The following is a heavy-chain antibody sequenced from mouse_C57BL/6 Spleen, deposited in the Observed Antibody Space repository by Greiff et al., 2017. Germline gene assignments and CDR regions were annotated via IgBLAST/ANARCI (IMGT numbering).Heavy chain of an antibody. CDR3: ARELRYYAMDY. J-gene: IGHJ4*01. Sequence: EVMLVESEGGLVQPGSSMKLSCTASGFTFSDYYMAWVRQVPEKGLEWVANINYDGSSTYYLDSLKSRFIISRDNAKNILYLQMSSLKSEDTATYYCARELRYYAMDYWGQGTSVTVSS. V-gene: IGHV5-16*01. CDR2: INYDGSST. D-gene: IGHD1-1*01. CDR1: GFTFSDYY.